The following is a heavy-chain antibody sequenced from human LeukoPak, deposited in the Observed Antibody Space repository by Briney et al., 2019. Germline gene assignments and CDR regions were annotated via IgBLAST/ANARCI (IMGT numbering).Heavy chain of an antibody. J-gene: IGHJ5*02. Sequence: SETLSLTCTVSGGSVSSGSYYWSWIRQPPGKGLEWIGYIYYSGSTNYNPSLKSRVTISVDTSKNQFSLKLSSVTAADTAVYYCASEGITMVRGVTMNWFDPWGQGTLVTVSS. CDR1: GGSVSSGSYY. D-gene: IGHD3-10*01. V-gene: IGHV4-61*01. CDR3: ASEGITMVRGVTMNWFDP. CDR2: IYYSGST.